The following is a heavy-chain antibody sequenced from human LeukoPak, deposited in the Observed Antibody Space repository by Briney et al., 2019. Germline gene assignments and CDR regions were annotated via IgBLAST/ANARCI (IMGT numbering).Heavy chain of an antibody. CDR3: ARVRPLITMVRGVISH. Sequence: PSETLSLTCAVYGGSFSGYYWSWTRQPPGKGLEWIGEINHSGSTNYNPSLKSRVTISVDTSKNQFSLKLSSVTAADTAVYYCARVRPLITMVRGVISHWGQGTLVTVSS. J-gene: IGHJ4*02. D-gene: IGHD3-10*01. CDR1: GGSFSGYY. CDR2: INHSGST. V-gene: IGHV4-34*01.